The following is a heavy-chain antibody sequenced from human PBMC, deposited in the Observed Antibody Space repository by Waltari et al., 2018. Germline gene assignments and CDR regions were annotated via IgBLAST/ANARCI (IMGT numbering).Heavy chain of an antibody. J-gene: IGHJ4*02. D-gene: IGHD6-13*01. CDR2: IRSKPNNYAT. Sequence: EVQVVESGGGLVQPGGSLKLSCATSGFTFSGSTIHWVRQTSGKGPEWSGRIRSKPNNYATRYTASVEGRFTISRDDSENTAYLQMSSLMTEDTAVYYCTGGAVTGTDFWGQGTLVTVSS. CDR1: GFTFSGST. CDR3: TGGAVTGTDF. V-gene: IGHV3-73*01.